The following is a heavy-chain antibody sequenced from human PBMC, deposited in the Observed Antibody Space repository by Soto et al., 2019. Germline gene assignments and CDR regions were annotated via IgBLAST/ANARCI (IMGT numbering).Heavy chain of an antibody. CDR2: IYYSGST. Sequence: SETLSLTCTVSGGSISSYYWSWIRQPPGKGLEWIGYIYYSGSTNYNPSLKSRVTISVDTSKNQFSLKLSSVTAADTAVYYCAACRVGATSPFDYWGQGTLVTVSS. V-gene: IGHV4-59*01. D-gene: IGHD1-26*01. CDR3: AACRVGATSPFDY. J-gene: IGHJ4*02. CDR1: GGSISSYY.